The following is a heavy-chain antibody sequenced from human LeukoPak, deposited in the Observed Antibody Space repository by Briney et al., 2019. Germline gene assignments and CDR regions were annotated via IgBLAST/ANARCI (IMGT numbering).Heavy chain of an antibody. Sequence: GESLNISCKGSGYSFTSYWISWVRQMPGKGLEWMGRIDPSDSYTNYSPSFQGHVTISADKSISTAYLQWSSLKASDTAMYYCARVARVTMVRGVIIRGFDPWGQGTLVTVSS. CDR3: ARVARVTMVRGVIIRGFDP. J-gene: IGHJ5*02. V-gene: IGHV5-10-1*01. CDR1: GYSFTSYW. CDR2: IDPSDSYT. D-gene: IGHD3-10*01.